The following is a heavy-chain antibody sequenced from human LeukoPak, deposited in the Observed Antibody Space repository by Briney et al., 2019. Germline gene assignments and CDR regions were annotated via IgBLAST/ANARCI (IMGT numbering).Heavy chain of an antibody. CDR2: ISSSSSYI. V-gene: IGHV3-21*01. Sequence: PGGSLRLSRAASGFTFSSYSMNWVRQAPGKGLEWVSSISSSSSYIYYADSVKGRFTISRDNAKNSLYLQMNSLRAEDTAVYYCARDTPGSIVVVVAAKASGAFDIWGQGTMVTVSS. CDR3: ARDTPGSIVVVVAAKASGAFDI. D-gene: IGHD2-15*01. J-gene: IGHJ3*02. CDR1: GFTFSSYS.